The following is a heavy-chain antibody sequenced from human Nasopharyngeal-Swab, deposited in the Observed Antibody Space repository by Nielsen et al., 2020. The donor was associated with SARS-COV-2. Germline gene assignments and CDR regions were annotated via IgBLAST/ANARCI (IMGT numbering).Heavy chain of an antibody. CDR2: ITSDGGST. V-gene: IGHV3-43*02. J-gene: IGHJ6*02. CDR3: TKSDYGDSGYYGMDL. D-gene: IGHD4-17*01. Sequence: WIRQPPGTGLEWVSLITSDGGSTDYADSVKGRFTISRDNSKNSLFLQMNSLRTEDTASYYCTKSDYGDSGYYGMDLWGQGTTGNVSS.